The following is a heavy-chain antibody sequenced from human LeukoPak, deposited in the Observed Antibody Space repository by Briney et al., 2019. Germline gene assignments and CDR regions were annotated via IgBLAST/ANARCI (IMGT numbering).Heavy chain of an antibody. J-gene: IGHJ5*02. Sequence: SETLSLTCTVSGGSISSGDYYWSWIRQPPGKGLEWVGYIYYSGNTNYNPSLRSRVTISIDTSENQFSLKVNSVTAADTAVYCCVRGVVVATVQGRWFDPWGQGTLVTVSS. CDR1: GGSISSGDYY. D-gene: IGHD2-2*01. CDR2: IYYSGNT. V-gene: IGHV4-30-4*01. CDR3: VRGVVVATVQGRWFDP.